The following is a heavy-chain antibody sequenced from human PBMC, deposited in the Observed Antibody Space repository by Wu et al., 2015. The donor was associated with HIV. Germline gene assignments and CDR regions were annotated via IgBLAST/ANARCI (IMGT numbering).Heavy chain of an antibody. CDR3: ARDLRHYYDSSGSLGAFDI. J-gene: IGHJ3*02. Sequence: QVQLVQSGAEVRGPGASVKVSCKASGYTFTDYYMHWVRQAPGQGLEWMGWINPNSGGTNYAQKFQGRVTMTRDTSISTAYMELSRLRSDDTAVYYCARDLRHYYDSSGSLGAFDIWGQGTMVTVSS. V-gene: IGHV1-2*02. CDR1: GYTFTDYY. D-gene: IGHD3-22*01. CDR2: INPNSGGT.